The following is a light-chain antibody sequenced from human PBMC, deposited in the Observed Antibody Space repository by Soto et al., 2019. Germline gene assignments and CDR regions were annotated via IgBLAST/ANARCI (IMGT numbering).Light chain of an antibody. J-gene: IGKJ4*02. CDR2: DSS. Sequence: EIVLTQSPATLSLSPGERDTLSCRASQSVGTYFAWYQQKPGQAPRLLSYDSSNRATGIPARFSGSGSGTDFPLTIGSLEPEDFTVYCCQQHSGWPSSFRGGTKMEIK. V-gene: IGKV3-11*01. CDR3: QQHSGWPSS. CDR1: QSVGTY.